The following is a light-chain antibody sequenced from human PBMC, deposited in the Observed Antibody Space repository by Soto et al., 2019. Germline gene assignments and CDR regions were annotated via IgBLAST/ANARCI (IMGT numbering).Light chain of an antibody. Sequence: IVMTQSPDSLAVSLGERATINCKSSQSVLHSPNNAHYLAWFQQKPGTAPKLLIYAASTLESGVPSRFSGSGSGTEFTLTISSLQPDDFATYYCQQYNSYPITFGQGTRLEI. CDR3: QQYNSYPIT. J-gene: IGKJ5*01. CDR2: AAS. CDR1: QSVLHSPNNAHY. V-gene: IGKV4-1*01.